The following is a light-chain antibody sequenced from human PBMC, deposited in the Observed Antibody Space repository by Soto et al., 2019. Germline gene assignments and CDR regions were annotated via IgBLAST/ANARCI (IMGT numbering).Light chain of an antibody. Sequence: QSALTQPASVSGSPGQSITISCAGTRDDIGAYDYVSWYQQHPGNAPKLLVYEVTNRPSGVSDRFSGSKSGNTASLTISGLQAEDEADYCCNSYTNSSAVVFGGGTKLTVL. J-gene: IGLJ2*01. CDR3: NSYTNSSAVV. CDR2: EVT. V-gene: IGLV2-14*01. CDR1: RDDIGAYDY.